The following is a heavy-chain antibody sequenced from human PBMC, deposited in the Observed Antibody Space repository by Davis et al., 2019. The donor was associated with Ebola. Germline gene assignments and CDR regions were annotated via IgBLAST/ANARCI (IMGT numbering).Heavy chain of an antibody. J-gene: IGHJ4*02. CDR3: AADLGTNARFDY. Sequence: SVKVSCKASGGPFTSYTLSWVRQAPGQRLEWIGWIVVGTGKTKYAQGFEQRVTITRDMSTRTAYMDLSSLRSEDTAVYYCAADLGTNARFDYWGQGTPVTVSS. CDR1: GGPFTSYT. CDR2: IVVGTGKT. D-gene: IGHD1/OR15-1a*01. V-gene: IGHV1-58*01.